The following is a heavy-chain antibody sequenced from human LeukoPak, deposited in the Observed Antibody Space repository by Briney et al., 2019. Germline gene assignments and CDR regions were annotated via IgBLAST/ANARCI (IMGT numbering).Heavy chain of an antibody. CDR1: GGSISSSSYY. V-gene: IGHV4-39*07. D-gene: IGHD3-9*01. J-gene: IGHJ6*03. Sequence: SETLSLTCTVSGGSISSSSYYWGWIRQPPGKGLEWIGSIYYSGSTYYNPSLKSRVTISVDTSKNQFSLKLSSVTAADTAVYYCARDPLEVRYFDWLLGSIYYMDVWGKGTTVTVSS. CDR3: ARDPLEVRYFDWLLGSIYYMDV. CDR2: IYYSGST.